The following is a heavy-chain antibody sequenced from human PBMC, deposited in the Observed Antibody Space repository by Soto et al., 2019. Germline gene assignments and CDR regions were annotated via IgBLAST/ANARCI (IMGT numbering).Heavy chain of an antibody. V-gene: IGHV3-66*01. J-gene: IGHJ6*02. CDR1: RFSVRTNY. CDR3: ARDVVVLVPAATSYYGMDV. Sequence: GGSLRLTCSASRFSVRTNYLRCVGQALGKGPEWVSVIYSGGSTYYADSVKGRFTISRDNSKNTLYLQMNSLRAEDTAVYYCARDVVVLVPAATSYYGMDVWGQGTTVTVSS. CDR2: IYSGGST. D-gene: IGHD2-2*01.